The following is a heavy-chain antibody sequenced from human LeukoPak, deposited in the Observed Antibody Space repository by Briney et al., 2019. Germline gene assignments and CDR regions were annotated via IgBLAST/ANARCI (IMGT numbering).Heavy chain of an antibody. D-gene: IGHD5-18*01. Sequence: KPSETLPLTCTVSGGSISSYYWSWIRQPPGKGLEWIGYIYYSGSTNYNPSLKSRVTISVDTSKNQFSPKLRSLTAADTAVYYCARHVGYGNNWFDPWGQGTLVTVSS. CDR2: IYYSGST. CDR3: ARHVGYGNNWFDP. V-gene: IGHV4-59*08. J-gene: IGHJ5*02. CDR1: GGSISSYY.